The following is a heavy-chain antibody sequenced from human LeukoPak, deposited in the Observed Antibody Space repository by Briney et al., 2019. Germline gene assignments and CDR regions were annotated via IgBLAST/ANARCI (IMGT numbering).Heavy chain of an antibody. V-gene: IGHV3-33*01. CDR2: IWYDGSNK. Sequence: GSLRLSCAASGFTFSSYGMHWVRQAPGKGLEWVAVIWYDGSNKYYADSVKGRFTISRDNSKNTLYLQMNSLRAEDTAVYYCASSIFDRDAFDIWGQGTMVTVSS. CDR3: ASSIFDRDAFDI. D-gene: IGHD3-3*01. J-gene: IGHJ3*02. CDR1: GFTFSSYG.